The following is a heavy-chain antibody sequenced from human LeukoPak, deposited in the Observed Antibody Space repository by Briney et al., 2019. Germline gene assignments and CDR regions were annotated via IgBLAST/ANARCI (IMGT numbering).Heavy chain of an antibody. J-gene: IGHJ4*02. D-gene: IGHD3-16*01. CDR1: GSTFSSYE. CDR3: ARGRGTFDY. CDR2: ISSSGSTI. Sequence: GGSLRLSCAASGSTFSSYEMNWVRQAPGKGLEWVSYISSSGSTIYYADSVKGRFTISRDNAKNSLCLQMNSLRAEDTAVYYCARGRGTFDYWGQGTLVTVSS. V-gene: IGHV3-48*03.